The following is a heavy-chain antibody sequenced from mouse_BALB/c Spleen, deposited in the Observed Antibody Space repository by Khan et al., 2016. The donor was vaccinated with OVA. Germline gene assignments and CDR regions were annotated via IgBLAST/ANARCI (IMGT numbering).Heavy chain of an antibody. Sequence: EVQLQESGPGLVKPSQSLSLTCTVTGYSITSDYAWNWIRQFPGNKLEWMGYISYSGSTNYNPALKSRISITRDTSKNQLFLQLNSVATEDTATYYCARDGSRYNYAMYYWGQGTSVTVSS. CDR3: ARDGSRYNYAMYY. D-gene: IGHD2-3*01. CDR1: GYSITSDYA. CDR2: ISYSGST. V-gene: IGHV3-2*02. J-gene: IGHJ4*01.